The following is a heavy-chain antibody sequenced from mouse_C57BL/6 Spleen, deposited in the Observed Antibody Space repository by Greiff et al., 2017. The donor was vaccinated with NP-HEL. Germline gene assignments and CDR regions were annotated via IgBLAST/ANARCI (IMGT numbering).Heavy chain of an antibody. J-gene: IGHJ2*01. V-gene: IGHV1-81*01. CDR1: GYTFTSYG. Sequence: QVQLKQSGAELARPGASVKLSCKASGYTFTSYGISWVKQRTGQGLEWIGEIYPRSGNTYYNEKFKGKATLTADKSSSTAYMELRSLTSEDSAVYFCARGGNGLYYFDYWGQGTTLTVSS. D-gene: IGHD6-1*01. CDR2: IYPRSGNT. CDR3: ARGGNGLYYFDY.